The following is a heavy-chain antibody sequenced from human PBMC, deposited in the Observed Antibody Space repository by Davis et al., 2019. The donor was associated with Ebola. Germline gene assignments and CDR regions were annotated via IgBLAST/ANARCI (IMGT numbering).Heavy chain of an antibody. J-gene: IGHJ4*02. D-gene: IGHD1/OR15-1a*01. CDR2: ISAYNGNT. CDR3: VRNVGLTTADLSDY. V-gene: IGHV1-18*04. CDR1: GYLFTSYG. Sequence: AASVKVSCKASGYLFTSYGISWVRQAPGQGLEWLGWISAYNGNTNYARKVQGRVTMTTDTSTNTAYLELGSLRSADPAVYFCVRNVGLTTADLSDYWGQGTLVTVSS.